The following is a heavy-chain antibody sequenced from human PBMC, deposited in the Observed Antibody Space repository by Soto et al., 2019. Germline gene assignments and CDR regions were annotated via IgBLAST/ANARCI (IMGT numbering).Heavy chain of an antibody. Sequence: QVQLQQSGPGLVKPSQTLSLTCAISGDSVSSNSAAWNWIRQSPSRGLEWLGRTYYRSKWYNDXXVSVKSRITIXQDISXXQFSLQLNSVTPEDTAVYYCARDQAPNWKGNWFDPWGQGTLVTVSS. D-gene: IGHD1-20*01. CDR1: GDSVSSNSAA. CDR3: ARDQAPNWKGNWFDP. CDR2: TYYRSKWYN. V-gene: IGHV6-1*01. J-gene: IGHJ5*02.